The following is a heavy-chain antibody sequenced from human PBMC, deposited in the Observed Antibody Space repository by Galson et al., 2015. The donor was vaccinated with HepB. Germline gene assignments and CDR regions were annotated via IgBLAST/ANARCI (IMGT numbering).Heavy chain of an antibody. CDR2: ISNDGTIP. CDR1: GFTSSHYW. J-gene: IGHJ5*01. V-gene: IGHV3-74*01. Sequence: SLRLSCAASGFTSSHYWMHWVRQVPGKGLAWVSLISNDGTIPNYADSVKGRFTISRDNARNTVYLQMDSLRAEDTAVYYCARVYSGWYWFDSWGQGTLVTVSS. CDR3: ARVYSGWYWFDS. D-gene: IGHD6-19*01.